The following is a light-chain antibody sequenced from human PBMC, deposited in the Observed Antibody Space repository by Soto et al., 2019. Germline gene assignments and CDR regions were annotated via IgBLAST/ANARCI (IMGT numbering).Light chain of an antibody. CDR3: SSFAGTNNLV. CDR2: EVS. J-gene: IGLJ2*01. CDR1: SSDVGGYNY. V-gene: IGLV2-8*01. Sequence: QSALTQPPSASGSPGQSVTISCTGTSSDVGGYNYVSWYQQHPGKAPKLMISEVSKRPSGVPDRFSGSKSGNTAALTVSALQAEDEADYYCSSFAGTNNLVFGGGTKLTVL.